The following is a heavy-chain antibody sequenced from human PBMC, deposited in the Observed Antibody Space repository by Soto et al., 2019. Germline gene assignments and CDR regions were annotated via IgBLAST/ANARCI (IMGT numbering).Heavy chain of an antibody. V-gene: IGHV4-59*01. Sequence: TSETLSLTCTVSGGSISSNYWTWIRQPPGKGLEWIGYVYNSGSTNYNPSLKSRVTISEDTSKSQFSLKVNSMTAADPAVYYCARYRREAVAGYTLDNWGQGILVTVSS. CDR3: ARYRREAVAGYTLDN. J-gene: IGHJ4*02. CDR2: VYNSGST. CDR1: GGSISSNY. D-gene: IGHD6-13*01.